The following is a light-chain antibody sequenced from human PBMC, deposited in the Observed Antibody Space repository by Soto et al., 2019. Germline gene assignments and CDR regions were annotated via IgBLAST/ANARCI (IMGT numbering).Light chain of an antibody. J-gene: IGKJ4*01. CDR3: QQSYSTLPLT. Sequence: DIQMTQSPSSLFASVGARVTITCRASQSISSYLNWYQQKPGKAPKLLIYAASSLQSGVPSRFSGSGSGTDFTLTISSLQPEDFATYYCQQSYSTLPLTFGGWTKVDIK. CDR2: AAS. CDR1: QSISSY. V-gene: IGKV1-39*01.